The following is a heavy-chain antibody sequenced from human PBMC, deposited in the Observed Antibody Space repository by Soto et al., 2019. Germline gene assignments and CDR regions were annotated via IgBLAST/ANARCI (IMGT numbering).Heavy chain of an antibody. CDR2: ISGSGGST. J-gene: IGHJ4*02. CDR3: AKDGGQLVITDDYYFDF. Sequence: EVQLLESGGGLVQPGGSLRLSCAASGFTFSSYAMSWVRQAPGKGLEWVSAISGSGGSTYYADSVKGRFPISRDNSKNTLYLQMNRLRAEDTAVYYCAKDGGQLVITDDYYFDFWGQGTLLTVSS. V-gene: IGHV3-23*01. D-gene: IGHD3-22*01. CDR1: GFTFSSYA.